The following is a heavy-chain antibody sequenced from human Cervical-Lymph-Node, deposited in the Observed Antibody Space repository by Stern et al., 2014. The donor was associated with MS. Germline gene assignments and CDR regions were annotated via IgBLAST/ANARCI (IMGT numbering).Heavy chain of an antibody. CDR2: IYYTGST. D-gene: IGHD3-22*01. V-gene: IGHV4-39*01. J-gene: IGHJ4*02. CDR3: AGYYDSSGYSSFDT. Sequence: QLVESGPGLVKPSETLSLTCTVSGGSITSSFYFWGWIRQSPGKGLEWIGYIYYTGSTYYNPSLKSRVTISADTSKNQFSLKLNSVTAADAAVYYCAGYYDSSGYSSFDTWGQGALVTVSS. CDR1: GGSITSSFYF.